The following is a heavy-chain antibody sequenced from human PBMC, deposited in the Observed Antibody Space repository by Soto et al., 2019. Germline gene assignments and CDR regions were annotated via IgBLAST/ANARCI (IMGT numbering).Heavy chain of an antibody. Sequence: EVQLVESGGGLVKPGGSLRLSCAASGFTFSSYSMNWVRQAPGKGLAWVSSISSSSSYIYYADSVKGRFTISRDNAKNSLYLQINSLRAEDTAVYYCAGVEMATFDYWGQGTLVTVSS. CDR1: GFTFSSYS. J-gene: IGHJ4*02. V-gene: IGHV3-21*01. D-gene: IGHD5-12*01. CDR3: AGVEMATFDY. CDR2: ISSSSSYI.